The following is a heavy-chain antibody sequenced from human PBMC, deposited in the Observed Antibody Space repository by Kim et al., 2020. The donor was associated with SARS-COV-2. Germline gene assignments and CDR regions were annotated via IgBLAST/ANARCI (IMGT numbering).Heavy chain of an antibody. V-gene: IGHV3-66*01. D-gene: IGHD4-4*01. Sequence: VKGRFTIPRDNAKNPLYLQMNSLRAEDTAVYYCAREWTTVTTSGSTYFQHWGQGTLVTVSS. J-gene: IGHJ1*01. CDR3: AREWTTVTTSGSTYFQH.